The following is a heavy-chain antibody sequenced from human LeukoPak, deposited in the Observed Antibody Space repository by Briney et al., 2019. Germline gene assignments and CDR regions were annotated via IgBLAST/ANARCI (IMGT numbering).Heavy chain of an antibody. CDR2: VYHSGTT. CDR1: GYSISSGYY. V-gene: IGHV4-38-2*02. CDR3: ARDERFGVLNY. Sequence: PSETLSLTCTVSGYSISSGYYWDWIRQPPGKGLEWIGTVYHSGTTFYNSSLKSRITISVDTSKNQFSLKLSSVTAADTAVYFCARDERFGVLNYWGQGTLVTVSS. J-gene: IGHJ4*02. D-gene: IGHD3-16*01.